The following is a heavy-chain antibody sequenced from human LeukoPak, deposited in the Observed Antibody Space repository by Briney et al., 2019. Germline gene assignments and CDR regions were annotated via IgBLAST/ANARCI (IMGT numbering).Heavy chain of an antibody. CDR3: ARVVYCSGGNCDILAFDI. J-gene: IGHJ3*02. CDR2: ISSSGDTI. V-gene: IGHV3-11*01. Sequence: PGGSLRLSCAVSGFSFSDYYMSWVRQVPGKGLEWLSYISSSGDTIFYADSVKGRFTISRDNTKNSLYLQMNSLRAGDTAVYYCARVVYCSGGNCDILAFDIWGQGTVVTVSS. D-gene: IGHD2-15*01. CDR1: GFSFSDYY.